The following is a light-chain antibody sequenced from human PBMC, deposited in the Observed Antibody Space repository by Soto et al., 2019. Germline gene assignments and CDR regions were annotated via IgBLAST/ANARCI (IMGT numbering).Light chain of an antibody. J-gene: IGKJ4*01. V-gene: IGKV1-5*01. CDR2: DAS. Sequence: DIQVILSTSMLSASVADTVTVTCRASQSVIGWLAWYQQKPVEAPKLLIYDASAFPRGAPSRCSGSGSGTKSTLTIASLHADDTATYYCQQRDWYSGTFGLGTSVE. CDR1: QSVIGW. CDR3: QQRDWYSGT.